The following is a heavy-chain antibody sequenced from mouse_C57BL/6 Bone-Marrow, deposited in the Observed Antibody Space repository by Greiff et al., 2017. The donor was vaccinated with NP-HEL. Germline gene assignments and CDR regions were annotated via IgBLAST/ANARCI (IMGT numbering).Heavy chain of an antibody. V-gene: IGHV2-5*01. CDR1: GFSLTSYG. CDR2: IWRGGST. J-gene: IGHJ2*01. CDR3: AKKGYYGSSYFDY. D-gene: IGHD1-1*01. Sequence: QVQLKESGPGLVQPSQSLSITCTVSGFSLTSYGVHWVRQSPGKGLEWLGVIWRGGSTDYNAAFMSRLSITKDNSKSQVFFKMNSLQAYDTAIYYCAKKGYYGSSYFDYWGQGTTLTVSS.